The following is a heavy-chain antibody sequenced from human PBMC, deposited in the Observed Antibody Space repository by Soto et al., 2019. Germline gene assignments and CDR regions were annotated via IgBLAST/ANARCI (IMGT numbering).Heavy chain of an antibody. CDR2: IIPIFGTA. J-gene: IGHJ5*02. Sequence: SVKVSCKASGGTFSSYAISWVRQAPGQGLEWMGGIIPIFGTANYAQKFQGRVTITADESTSTAYMELSSLRSEDTAVYYCARGHYYDSSSYYRTKEWFDPWGQGTLVTVSS. D-gene: IGHD3-22*01. V-gene: IGHV1-69*13. CDR1: GGTFSSYA. CDR3: ARGHYYDSSSYYRTKEWFDP.